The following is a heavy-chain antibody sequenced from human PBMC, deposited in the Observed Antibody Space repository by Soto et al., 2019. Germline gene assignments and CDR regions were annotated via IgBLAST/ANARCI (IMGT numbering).Heavy chain of an antibody. CDR2: FYYSGST. V-gene: IGHV4-59*01. J-gene: IGHJ4*02. Sequence: PSETLSPTCNVSGGSTSSYPCRWMRQPPGKGLEWIGFFYYSGSTNYNPSLKSRVTISVDTSKKQFSLKLSSVTAADTAVYYCARGGWKLFDYWGQGTLVTVSS. D-gene: IGHD6-19*01. CDR1: GGSTSSYP. CDR3: ARGGWKLFDY.